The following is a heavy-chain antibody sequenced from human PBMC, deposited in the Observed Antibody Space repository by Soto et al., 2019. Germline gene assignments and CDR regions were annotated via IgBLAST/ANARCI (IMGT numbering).Heavy chain of an antibody. CDR3: AKDPAYYYDSSGYYYGTDAFDI. V-gene: IGHV3-23*01. D-gene: IGHD3-22*01. Sequence: EVQLLESGGGLVQPGGSLRLSCAASGFTFSSYAMSWVRQAPGKGLEWVSAISGSGGSTYYADSVKGRLTISRDNSKNTLYLQMNSLRAEDTAVYYCAKDPAYYYDSSGYYYGTDAFDIWGQGTMVTVSS. J-gene: IGHJ3*02. CDR1: GFTFSSYA. CDR2: ISGSGGST.